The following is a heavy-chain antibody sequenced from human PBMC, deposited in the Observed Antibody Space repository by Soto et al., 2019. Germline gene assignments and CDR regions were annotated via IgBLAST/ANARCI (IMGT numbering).Heavy chain of an antibody. CDR2: ISPSSDAI. J-gene: IGHJ1*01. CDR3: ARDWGGTPEHLQH. V-gene: IGHV3-48*02. D-gene: IGHD7-27*01. Sequence: GGSLRLSCAASGFTFSIYSMNWVRQAPGKGLEWVSYISPSSDAIYYADSVKGRFTISRDNAKNSLYLQMNSLRDGDTAVYYCARDWGGTPEHLQHWGQGTLVTVSS. CDR1: GFTFSIYS.